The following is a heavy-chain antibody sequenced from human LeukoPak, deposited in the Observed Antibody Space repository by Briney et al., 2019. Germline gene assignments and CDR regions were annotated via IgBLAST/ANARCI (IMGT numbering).Heavy chain of an antibody. V-gene: IGHV3-48*03. D-gene: IGHD5-24*01. CDR2: ISSSGGTI. J-gene: IGHJ4*02. CDR3: ARVVEMATITTFDY. CDR1: GFTFSGYE. Sequence: PGGSLRLSCAASGFTFSGYEMNWVRQAPGKGLEWVSYISSSGGTIYYADSVKGRFTISRDNAKNSLYLQMNSLRAEDTAVYYCARVVEMATITTFDYWGQGTLVTVSS.